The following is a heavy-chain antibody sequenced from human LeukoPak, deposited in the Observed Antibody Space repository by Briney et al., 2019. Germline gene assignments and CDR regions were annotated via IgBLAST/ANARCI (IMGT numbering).Heavy chain of an antibody. V-gene: IGHV3-48*04. CDR1: GFTFSSYS. J-gene: IGHJ6*03. CDR2: ISSSNSTI. D-gene: IGHD1-26*01. Sequence: GGSLRLSCAASGFTFSSYSMNWVRQAPGKGLEWVSYISSSNSTIYYADSVKGRFTISRDNAKNSLYLQMNSLRAEDTAVYYCARIPYSGSNYYYYYYYMDVWGKGTTITVSS. CDR3: ARIPYSGSNYYYYYYYMDV.